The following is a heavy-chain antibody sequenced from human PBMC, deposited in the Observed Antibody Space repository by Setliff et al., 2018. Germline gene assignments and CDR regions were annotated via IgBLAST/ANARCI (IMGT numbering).Heavy chain of an antibody. D-gene: IGHD2-2*01. CDR2: IYYTGSA. V-gene: IGHV4-59*01. CDR1: GGSINSYY. J-gene: IGHJ6*02. CDR3: ARAGLGYCSSTSCPYYYYYGMDV. Sequence: KTSETLSLTCTVSGGSINSYYWTWIRQPPGKGLELIGYIYYTGSADYNPSLKSRVTISVDTSKYQFSLKLSSVTAADTAVYYCARAGLGYCSSTSCPYYYYYGMDVWGQGTTVTVSS.